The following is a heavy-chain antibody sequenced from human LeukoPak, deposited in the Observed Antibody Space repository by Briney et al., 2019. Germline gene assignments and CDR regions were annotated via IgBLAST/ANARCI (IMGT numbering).Heavy chain of an antibody. D-gene: IGHD6-19*01. Sequence: PSETLSLTCTVSGGSISSYYWSWIRQPPGKGLEWIGYIYYSGSTNYNPSLKSRVTISVDTSKNQFSLKLSSVTAADTAVYYCARVQIAVAGTPYYYYGMDVWGQGTTVTVSS. CDR1: GGSISSYY. CDR2: IYYSGST. CDR3: ARVQIAVAGTPYYYYGMDV. J-gene: IGHJ6*02. V-gene: IGHV4-59*01.